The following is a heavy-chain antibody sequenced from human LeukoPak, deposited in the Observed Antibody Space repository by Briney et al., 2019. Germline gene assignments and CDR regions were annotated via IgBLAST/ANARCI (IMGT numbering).Heavy chain of an antibody. CDR1: GGSISSYY. D-gene: IGHD6-6*01. CDR2: IYHSGST. Sequence: SETLSLTCTVSGGSISSYYWSWIRQPPGKGLEWIGSIYHSGSTYYNPSLKSRVTISVDTSKNQFSLKLSSVTAADTAVYYCARQSIAARPYYFDYWGQGTLVTVSS. J-gene: IGHJ4*02. V-gene: IGHV4-59*08. CDR3: ARQSIAARPYYFDY.